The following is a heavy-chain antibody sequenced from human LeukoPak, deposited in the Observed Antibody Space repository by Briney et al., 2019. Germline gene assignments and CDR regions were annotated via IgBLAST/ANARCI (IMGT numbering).Heavy chain of an antibody. Sequence: PGGSPRLSCAASGFTFSDYYMSCIRQAPGERLEWVSDISSTSIYTNYADSVKGRFTISRDNAKNSLYLQMNSLRAEDTAVYYCAREDGYSSSWYSDYWGQGTLVTVSS. V-gene: IGHV3-11*05. CDR3: AREDGYSSSWYSDY. CDR2: ISSTSIYT. D-gene: IGHD6-13*01. CDR1: GFTFSDYY. J-gene: IGHJ4*02.